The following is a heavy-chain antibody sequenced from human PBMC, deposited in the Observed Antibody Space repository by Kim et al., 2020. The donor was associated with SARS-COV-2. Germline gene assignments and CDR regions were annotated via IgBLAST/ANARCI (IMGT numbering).Heavy chain of an antibody. CDR1: NFSFSTHW. V-gene: IGHV3-7*03. J-gene: IGHJ6*02. D-gene: IGHD6-19*01. CDR3: ASGVAVAPHYYYHYGMDV. CDR2: IKQDAYEK. Sequence: GGSLRLSCAASNFSFSTHWMTWVRQAPGKGLEWVASIKQDAYEKYYVDSVKGRFTVSRDNADNLLYLQMNSLRAEDTAVYYCASGVAVAPHYYYHYGMDVWGQGTTATVSS.